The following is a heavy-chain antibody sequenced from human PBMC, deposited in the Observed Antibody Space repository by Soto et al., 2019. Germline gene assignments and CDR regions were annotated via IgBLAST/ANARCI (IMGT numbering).Heavy chain of an antibody. J-gene: IGHJ6*02. D-gene: IGHD3-9*01. CDR1: GYSFTSYW. V-gene: IGHV5-10-1*01. Sequence: GESLKISCKGSGYSFTSYWISWVRQMPGKGLEWMGRIDPSGSYTNYSPSFQGHVTISADKSISTAYLQWSSLKASDTAMYYCARDIPRDSFYYGMDVWVQGTTVTVSS. CDR3: ARDIPRDSFYYGMDV. CDR2: IDPSGSYT.